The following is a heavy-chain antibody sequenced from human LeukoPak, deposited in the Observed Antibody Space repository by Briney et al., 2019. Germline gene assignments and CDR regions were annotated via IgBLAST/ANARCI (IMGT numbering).Heavy chain of an antibody. Sequence: GSLRLSCAASGFTFSSYSMNWVRQAPGKGLEWVSSISSSSYIYYADSVKGRFTISRDNAKNSLYLQMNGLRAEDTAVYYCARDSAPRSSWYSPWGQGTLVTVSS. CDR1: GFTFSSYS. CDR2: ISSSSYI. V-gene: IGHV3-21*01. J-gene: IGHJ4*02. D-gene: IGHD6-13*01. CDR3: ARDSAPRSSWYSP.